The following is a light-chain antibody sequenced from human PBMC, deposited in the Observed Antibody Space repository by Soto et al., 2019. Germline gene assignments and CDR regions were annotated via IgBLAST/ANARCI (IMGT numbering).Light chain of an antibody. CDR2: DTS. Sequence: EIVLTQSPATLSLSPGDRATLSCSASQSVSNYFAWYQQKPGQAPRLLSHDTSKRATGIPARFSGSGSGIDFTLTISSLEPEDFAVYYCQQRADWPLTFGQGTRVEIK. J-gene: IGKJ1*01. CDR3: QQRADWPLT. CDR1: QSVSNY. V-gene: IGKV3-11*01.